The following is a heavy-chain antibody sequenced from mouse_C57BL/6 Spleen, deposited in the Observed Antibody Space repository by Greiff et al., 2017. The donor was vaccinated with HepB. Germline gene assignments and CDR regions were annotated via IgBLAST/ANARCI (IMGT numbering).Heavy chain of an antibody. CDR3: ARGFYYGYDGGFAY. CDR2: IHPNSGST. Sequence: QVQLQQPGAELVKPGASVKLSCKASGYTFTSYWMHWVKQRPGQGLEWIGMIHPNSGSTNYNEKFKSKATLTADKSSSTAYMQLSSLTSEDSAVYYWARGFYYGYDGGFAYWGQGTLFTVSA. CDR1: GYTFTSYW. J-gene: IGHJ3*01. V-gene: IGHV1-64*01. D-gene: IGHD2-2*01.